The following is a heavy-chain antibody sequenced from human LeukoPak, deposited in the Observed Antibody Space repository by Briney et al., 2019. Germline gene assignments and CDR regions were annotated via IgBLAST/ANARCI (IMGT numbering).Heavy chain of an antibody. J-gene: IGHJ6*03. V-gene: IGHV4-59*01. CDR3: ARNLRGGGYYYYYMDV. D-gene: IGHD3-16*01. Sequence: SETLSLTCTVSGGSINNYYWSWIRQPPGKGLEWIGYIHYSGGTNYNPSLKSRVTISVDTSKNQFSLKLRSVTAADTAVYYCARNLRGGGYYYYYMDVWGKGTTVTVSS. CDR1: GGSINNYY. CDR2: IHYSGGT.